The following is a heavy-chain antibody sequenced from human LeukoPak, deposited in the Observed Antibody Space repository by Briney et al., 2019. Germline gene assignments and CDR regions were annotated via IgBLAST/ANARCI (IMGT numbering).Heavy chain of an antibody. CDR2: IYYSGST. Sequence: SETLTLTCTVSGGSISSHYWTWIRQPPGKGLEWIGYIYYSGSTNYNPSLKSRVTISVDRSKNQFSLKLSSVTAADTAIYYCAREGNDYGANSIDYWGQGTLVTVSS. V-gene: IGHV4-59*11. J-gene: IGHJ4*02. CDR3: AREGNDYGANSIDY. D-gene: IGHD4-23*01. CDR1: GGSISSHY.